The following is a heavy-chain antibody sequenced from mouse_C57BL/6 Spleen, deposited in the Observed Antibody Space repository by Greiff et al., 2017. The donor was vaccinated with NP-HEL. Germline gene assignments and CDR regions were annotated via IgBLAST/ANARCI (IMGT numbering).Heavy chain of an antibody. CDR1: GYSFTGYY. CDR3: ARRDSGFAY. Sequence: EVQLQQSGPELVKPGASVKISCKASGYSFTGYYMNWVKQSPEKSLEWIGEINPSTGGTTYNQKFKAKATLTVDKSSSTAYMQLKSLTSEDSAVYYCARRDSGFAYWGQGTLVTVSA. J-gene: IGHJ3*01. D-gene: IGHD6-1*01. V-gene: IGHV1-42*01. CDR2: INPSTGGT.